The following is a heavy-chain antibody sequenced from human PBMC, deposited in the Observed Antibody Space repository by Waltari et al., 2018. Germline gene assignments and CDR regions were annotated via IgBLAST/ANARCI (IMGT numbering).Heavy chain of an antibody. Sequence: QVQLQQWGAGLLKPSETLSLSCAVYGGSFSGYYWSWIRQSPGKGLEWIGDINHGGSTNYNPSLKSRITMSVDTSNNRFSLRLSSVTAADTAVYYCARATSGRYSTSRGFDYWGQGTLVTVSS. J-gene: IGHJ4*02. V-gene: IGHV4-34*01. CDR3: ARATSGRYSTSRGFDY. D-gene: IGHD2-2*01. CDR1: GGSFSGYY. CDR2: INHGGST.